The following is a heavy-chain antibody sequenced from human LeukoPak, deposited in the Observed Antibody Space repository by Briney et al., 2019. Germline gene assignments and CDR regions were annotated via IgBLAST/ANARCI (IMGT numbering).Heavy chain of an antibody. J-gene: IGHJ3*02. CDR3: ARGPFVYNWNDGDAFDI. V-gene: IGHV1-2*06. CDR2: INPNSGGT. CDR1: GYTFTGYY. D-gene: IGHD1-20*01. Sequence: ASVKVSCKASGYTFTGYYMHWVRQAPGQGLEWMGRINPNSGGTNYAQKFQGRVTMTRDTSTSTAYMELSRLRSHDTAVYYCARGPFVYNWNDGDAFDIWGQGTMVTVSS.